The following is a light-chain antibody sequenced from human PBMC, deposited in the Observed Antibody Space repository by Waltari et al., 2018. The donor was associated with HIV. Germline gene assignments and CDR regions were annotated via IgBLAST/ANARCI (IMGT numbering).Light chain of an antibody. J-gene: IGLJ2*01. CDR3: QTYDSSLSGPV. CDR1: SSNIGAGYD. V-gene: IGLV1-40*01. Sequence: QSVLTPPPSVSGAPGQRVTISCTGSSSNIGAGYDIHWYQQLPGTAPKLLIYASYNRPSGVPDRFSGSKSGTSASLAITGLQAEDEADYYCQTYDSSLSGPVFGGGTKLTVL. CDR2: ASY.